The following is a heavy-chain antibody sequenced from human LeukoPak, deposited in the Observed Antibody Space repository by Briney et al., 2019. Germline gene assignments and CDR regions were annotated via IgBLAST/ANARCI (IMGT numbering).Heavy chain of an antibody. D-gene: IGHD3-9*01. CDR3: ARRSYDILTGYWFGP. V-gene: IGHV4-59*08. CDR2: IYYSGST. CDR1: GGSISSYY. J-gene: IGHJ5*02. Sequence: SETLSLTCTVSGGSISSYYWSWIRQPPGKGLEWIGYIYYSGSTNYNPSLKSRVTISVDTSKNQFSLKLSSVTAADTAVYYCARRSYDILTGYWFGPWGQGTLVTVSS.